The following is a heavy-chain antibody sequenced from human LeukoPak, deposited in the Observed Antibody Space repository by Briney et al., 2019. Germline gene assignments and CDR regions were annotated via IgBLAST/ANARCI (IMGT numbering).Heavy chain of an antibody. CDR1: GFTFSSYA. D-gene: IGHD3-22*01. Sequence: GGSLRLSCATSGFTFSSYAMSWVRQAPGKGLEWVSGISGSAGSTFYADSVEGRFTISRDNSKNTLYLQMNSLRAEDTAVYYCAKDGPSWFFDYWGQGTLVAVSS. CDR2: ISGSAGST. V-gene: IGHV3-23*01. CDR3: AKDGPSWFFDY. J-gene: IGHJ4*02.